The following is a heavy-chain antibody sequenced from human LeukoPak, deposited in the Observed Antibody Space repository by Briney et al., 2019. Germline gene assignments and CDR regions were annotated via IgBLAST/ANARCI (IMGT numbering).Heavy chain of an antibody. D-gene: IGHD2-2*01. CDR2: INPSGGST. J-gene: IGHJ5*02. V-gene: IGHV1-46*01. CDR1: GYTFTSYY. Sequence: GASVKVSCKASGYTFTSYYMHWVRQAPGQGLAWMGIINPSGGSTSYAQKFQGRVTMTRDTSTGTVYMELSSLRSEDTAVYYCARDRYCSSTSCGGEFDPWGQGTLVTVSS. CDR3: ARDRYCSSTSCGGEFDP.